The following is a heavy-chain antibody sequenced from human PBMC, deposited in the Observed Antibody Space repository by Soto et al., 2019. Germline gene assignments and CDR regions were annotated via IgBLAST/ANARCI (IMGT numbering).Heavy chain of an antibody. CDR3: AHRGRDFRGGSCYSIHTWYFAL. CDR1: GFSLSTSGVG. CDR2: IYWDDDK. Sequence: QITLKESGPTLVKPTQTLTLTCTFSGFSLSTSGVGVGWIRQPPGKALEWLALIYWDDDKRYSPSLKSRLTNPTDHPKNPGVLTMSTQDPVETATYYCAHRGRDFRGGSCYSIHTWYFALWGRGTLVTVSS. V-gene: IGHV2-5*02. J-gene: IGHJ2*01. D-gene: IGHD2-15*01.